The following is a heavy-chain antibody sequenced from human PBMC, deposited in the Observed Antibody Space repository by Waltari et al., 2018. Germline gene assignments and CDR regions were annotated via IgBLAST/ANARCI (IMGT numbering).Heavy chain of an antibody. Sequence: EVQLVESGGGLVKPGGSLRLSCAASGFNFSSYSMNWVRQAPGKGLEWVSSIISSISYIDYSDSVKGRFTIARDNAKNSLYLQMNSLRAEDTAVYYCAREVRDSSSWYFYYGMDVWGQGTTVTVSS. CDR1: GFNFSSYS. J-gene: IGHJ6*02. CDR2: IISSISYI. D-gene: IGHD6-13*01. CDR3: AREVRDSSSWYFYYGMDV. V-gene: IGHV3-21*01.